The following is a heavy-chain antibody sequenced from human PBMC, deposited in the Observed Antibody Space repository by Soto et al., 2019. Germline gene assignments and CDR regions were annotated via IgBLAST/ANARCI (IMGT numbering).Heavy chain of an antibody. CDR1: GGSISSSSYY. CDR2: IYYSGST. CDR3: ASIAAAGWFDP. Sequence: PSETLSLTCTVSGGSISSSSYYWGWIRQPPGKGLEWIGSIYYSGSTYYNPSLKSRVTISVDTSKNQFSLKLSSVTAADTAVYYCASIAAAGWFDPWGQGTLVTVSS. J-gene: IGHJ5*02. V-gene: IGHV4-39*01. D-gene: IGHD6-13*01.